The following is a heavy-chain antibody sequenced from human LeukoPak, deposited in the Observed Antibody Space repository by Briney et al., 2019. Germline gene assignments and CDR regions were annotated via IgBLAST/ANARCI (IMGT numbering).Heavy chain of an antibody. CDR1: GFTFNSFA. D-gene: IGHD3-16*02. Sequence: GGSLRLSCAASGFTFNSFAMNRVRQAPGKGLEWVSSISGSDGTSHYADFVKGRFTISRDNSKNTLYLQMNSLRAEDTAAYYCAKSLGVGGYTRYKGFDQWGQGTLVVVSS. CDR3: AKSLGVGGYTRYKGFDQ. CDR2: ISGSDGTS. J-gene: IGHJ4*02. V-gene: IGHV3-23*01.